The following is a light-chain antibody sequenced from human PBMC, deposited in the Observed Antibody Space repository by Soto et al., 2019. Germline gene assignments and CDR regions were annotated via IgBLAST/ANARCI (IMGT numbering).Light chain of an antibody. Sequence: QSVLTQPPSASGTPGQRVTISCSGSSSNIGSTVNWYQQVPGMAPKLLIYNHNQRPSGVPDRFSASKSGTSASLAISELQSEDEADYFCAAWDDSLNGVVFGGGTKLTVL. CDR1: SSNIGST. V-gene: IGLV1-44*01. CDR2: NHN. J-gene: IGLJ3*02. CDR3: AAWDDSLNGVV.